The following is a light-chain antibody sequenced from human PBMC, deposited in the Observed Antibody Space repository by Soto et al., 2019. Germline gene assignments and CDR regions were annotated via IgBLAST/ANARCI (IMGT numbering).Light chain of an antibody. CDR1: QSFSSN. Sequence: EIVMTQSPATLSLSPGEVVTLSCRASQSFSSNLALYQHKPGQAPRLLIYGASTTATDVPPRFSGSGSGTEFTLTISNLQSEDFAVYYCQQYNDWPRTFGQGTRLEIK. CDR3: QQYNDWPRT. CDR2: GAS. V-gene: IGKV3-15*01. J-gene: IGKJ5*01.